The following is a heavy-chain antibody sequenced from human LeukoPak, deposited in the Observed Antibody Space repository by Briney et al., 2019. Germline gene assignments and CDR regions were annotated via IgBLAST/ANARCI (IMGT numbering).Heavy chain of an antibody. V-gene: IGHV4-4*07. CDR1: GGSISSYY. J-gene: IGHJ5*02. CDR2: IYSSGST. CDR3: AREFDP. Sequence: SETLSLTCTVSGGSISSYYWSWIRQPAGKRLEWIGRIYSSGSTNYNPSLKSRVTMSVNTSKHQFSLKLSSVTAADTAVYYCAREFDPWGQGTLVTVSS.